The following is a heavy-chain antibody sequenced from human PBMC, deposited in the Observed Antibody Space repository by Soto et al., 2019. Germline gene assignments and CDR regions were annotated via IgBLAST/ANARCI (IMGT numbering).Heavy chain of an antibody. D-gene: IGHD3-10*01. CDR1: GFTFGSYA. CDR2: IINSGGRT. J-gene: IGHJ4*02. V-gene: IGHV3-23*01. CDR3: AEDYGSGIYCFDS. Sequence: PGGSLRLSCAASGFTFGSYAMSWVRQAPGKGLEWVSTIINSGGRTFYADSVKGRFTISRDNSRDTLFLQMNSLGAEDTAVYYCAEDYGSGIYCFDSWGQGTLVTVSS.